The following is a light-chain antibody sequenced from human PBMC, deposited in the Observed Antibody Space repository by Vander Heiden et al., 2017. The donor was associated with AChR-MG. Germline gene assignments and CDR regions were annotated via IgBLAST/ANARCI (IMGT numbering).Light chain of an antibody. CDR1: SSDVGLYKY. Sequence: QSALTQPLSVSGSPGQSVTISCTGTSSDVGLYKYVSWYQQHPGKAPKLMIYEVNKRPSGVPDRFSGSKSGNLASLTISGLQAEDEADYYCCSCEDTYSWVFGGGTKLT. CDR2: EVN. J-gene: IGLJ3*02. V-gene: IGLV2-11*01. CDR3: CSCEDTYSWV.